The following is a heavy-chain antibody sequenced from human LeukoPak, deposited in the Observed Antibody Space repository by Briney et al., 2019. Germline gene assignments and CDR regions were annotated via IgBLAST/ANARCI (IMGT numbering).Heavy chain of an antibody. J-gene: IGHJ6*03. CDR3: ARNLPDGDYLQDYYYYYMDV. Sequence: ASVKVSCKASGYTFTSYGISWVRQAPGQGLEWMGWMNPNSGNTGYAQKFQGRVTMTRNTSISTAYMELSSLRSEDTAVYYCARNLPDGDYLQDYYYYYMDVWGKGTTVTISS. CDR2: MNPNSGNT. D-gene: IGHD4-17*01. V-gene: IGHV1-8*02. CDR1: GYTFTSYG.